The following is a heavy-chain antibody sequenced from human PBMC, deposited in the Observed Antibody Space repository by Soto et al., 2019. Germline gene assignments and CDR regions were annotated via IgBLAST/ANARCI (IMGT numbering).Heavy chain of an antibody. CDR3: ARQAVAGSRSV. Sequence: QVQLQESGPGLVKPSETLSLTCTVSGGSVSSGSYYWSWIRQPPGKGLEWIGYIYYSGRTNYNPSLTSRVTISVDTPKNPFSLKLGSVTAADTAVYYCARQAVAGSRSVWGQGTLVTVSS. CDR1: GGSVSSGSYY. CDR2: IYYSGRT. D-gene: IGHD6-19*01. J-gene: IGHJ4*02. V-gene: IGHV4-61*01.